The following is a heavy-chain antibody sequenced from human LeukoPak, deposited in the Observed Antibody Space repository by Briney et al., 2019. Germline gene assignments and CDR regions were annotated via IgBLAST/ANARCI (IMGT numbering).Heavy chain of an antibody. CDR2: INWNSGRI. CDR3: AKGTSWYFFDY. D-gene: IGHD2-2*01. J-gene: IGHJ4*02. V-gene: IGHV3-9*01. Sequence: GGSLRLSCAASGFTFDDYAMHWVRQAPGKGLEWVSVINWNSGRIVYADSVKGRFTISRDNAKNSLYLQMNSLTTEDTALYYCAKGTSWYFFDYWGQGTLVTVSS. CDR1: GFTFDDYA.